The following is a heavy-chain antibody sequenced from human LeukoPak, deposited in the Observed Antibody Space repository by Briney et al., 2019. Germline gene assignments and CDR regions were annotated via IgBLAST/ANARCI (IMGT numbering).Heavy chain of an antibody. V-gene: IGHV1-69*01. CDR2: IIPIFGTA. Sequence: SVKVSCTASGGTFSSYAISWVRQAPGQGLEWMGGIIPIFGTANYAQKFQGRVTITADESTSTVYMDLSSLRSEDTAVYYCTRAPPGMTMMTDYWGQGTLVTVSS. D-gene: IGHD3-22*01. CDR3: TRAPPGMTMMTDY. CDR1: GGTFSSYA. J-gene: IGHJ4*02.